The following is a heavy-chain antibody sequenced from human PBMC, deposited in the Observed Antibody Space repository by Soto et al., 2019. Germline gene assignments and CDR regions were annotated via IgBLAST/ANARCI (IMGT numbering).Heavy chain of an antibody. CDR2: ITSNGGST. D-gene: IGHD2-15*01. CDR3: AREAAWDPKCSGGTCYLDY. V-gene: IGHV3-64*02. J-gene: IGHJ4*02. CDR1: GFSFRSYA. Sequence: VQLVESGEGLVQPGGSLRLSCAASGFSFRSYAMHWVRQAPGKGLEYVSTITSNGGSTYYADSVKGRFTISRDNSKNTLYLQIGSLRAEDTAVYYCAREAAWDPKCSGGTCYLDYWGQGILVTVSS.